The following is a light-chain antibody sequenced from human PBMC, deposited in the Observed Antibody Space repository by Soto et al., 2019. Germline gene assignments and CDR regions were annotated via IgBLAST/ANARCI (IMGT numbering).Light chain of an antibody. J-gene: IGLJ2*01. V-gene: IGLV1-40*01. CDR2: GNT. CDR1: SSNIGAGYD. CDR3: LSFDSSLSVV. Sequence: HSVLTQPPSVSGAPGQRVTISCTGSSSNIGAGYDVHWYQQLPGRAPKLLIYGNTNRPSGVPDRFSGSKSGTSASLAITGLQAEDEADYYCLSFDSSLSVVFGGGPKLTVL.